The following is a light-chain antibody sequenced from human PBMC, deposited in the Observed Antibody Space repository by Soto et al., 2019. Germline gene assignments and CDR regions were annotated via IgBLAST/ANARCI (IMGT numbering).Light chain of an antibody. CDR1: ALPKQY. Sequence: SYELTQPPSVSVSPGQTARITCSGDALPKQYAYWYQQKPGQAPVLVIYKDSERPSGIPERFSGSSSGTTVTLTISGVQAEDEADYYCQSADSSGTDQVFGTGTKLTVL. CDR2: KDS. V-gene: IGLV3-25*02. CDR3: QSADSSGTDQV. J-gene: IGLJ1*01.